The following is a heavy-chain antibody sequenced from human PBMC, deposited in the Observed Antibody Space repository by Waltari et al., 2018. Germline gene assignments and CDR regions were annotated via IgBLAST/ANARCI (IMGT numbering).Heavy chain of an antibody. J-gene: IGHJ4*02. V-gene: IGHV7-4-1*02. CDR3: ARGPDFRDDSSGYRNFDY. CDR1: GYTFTSYA. Sequence: QVQLVQSGSELKKPGASVKVSCKASGYTFTSYAMHWVRQATGQGLEWMGWINTHTGNRKYAQVFTGRFVCSLDTSVSTAYLQISSLKAEDTAVYYCARGPDFRDDSSGYRNFDYWGQGTLVTVSS. D-gene: IGHD3-22*01. CDR2: INTHTGNR.